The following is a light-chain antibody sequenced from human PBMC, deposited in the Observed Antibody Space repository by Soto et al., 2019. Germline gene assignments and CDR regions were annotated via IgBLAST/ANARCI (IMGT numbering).Light chain of an antibody. CDR2: DIN. CDR3: VSYTTSASYG. Sequence: QSALTQPASVSGSPGQSITISCTGTSSDVGNYIFVSWYRQHPGKAPKPMIYDINNRPSGVSNRFSGSKSGNTASLTISGLQAEDEADYNCVSYTTSASYGFGTGTKVTV. CDR1: SSDVGNYIF. J-gene: IGLJ1*01. V-gene: IGLV2-14*01.